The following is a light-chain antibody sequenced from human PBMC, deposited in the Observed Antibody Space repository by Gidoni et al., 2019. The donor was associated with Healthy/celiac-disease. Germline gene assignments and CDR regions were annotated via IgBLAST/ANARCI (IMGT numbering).Light chain of an antibody. CDR3: QQYGSSPPVT. CDR2: GAS. V-gene: IGKV3-20*01. CDR1: QSVSSSY. J-gene: IGKJ4*01. Sequence: EMVLTQSPGTLSLSPGERATLSCRASQSVSSSYLAWYQQKPGQAPRLLIYGASSRATGIPDRFSGSGSGTDFTLTISRLEPDDFAVYYCQQYGSSPPVTFGGGTKVEIK.